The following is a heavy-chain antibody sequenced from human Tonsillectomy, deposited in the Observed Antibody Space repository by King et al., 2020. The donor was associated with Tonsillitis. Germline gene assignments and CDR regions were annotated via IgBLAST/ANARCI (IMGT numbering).Heavy chain of an antibody. J-gene: IGHJ6*03. CDR1: GFTFSSYT. Sequence: VQLVESGGGLVKPGGSLRLSCAASGFTFSSYTMNWVRQAPGKGLEWVSSISSSSSYIYYTDSVKGRFTISRDNAKNSLYLQMNSLRAEDTAVFHCARERGYSYGYYYMDVWGKGTTVTVSS. D-gene: IGHD5-18*01. CDR3: ARERGYSYGYYYMDV. CDR2: ISSSSSYI. V-gene: IGHV3-21*01.